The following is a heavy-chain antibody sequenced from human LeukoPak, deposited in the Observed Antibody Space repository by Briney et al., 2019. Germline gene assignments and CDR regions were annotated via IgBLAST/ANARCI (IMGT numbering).Heavy chain of an antibody. CDR3: ARHQFTPNYYDSSGYYSEDNWFDP. CDR2: IYPGDSDT. D-gene: IGHD3-22*01. CDR1: GYSFTSHW. V-gene: IGHV5-51*01. Sequence: GESLKISCKGSGYSFTSHWIGWVRQMPGKGLEWTGIIYPGDSDTRYSPSFQGQVTISADKSISAAYLQWSSLKASDTAMYYCARHQFTPNYYDSSGYYSEDNWFDPWGQGTLVTVSS. J-gene: IGHJ5*02.